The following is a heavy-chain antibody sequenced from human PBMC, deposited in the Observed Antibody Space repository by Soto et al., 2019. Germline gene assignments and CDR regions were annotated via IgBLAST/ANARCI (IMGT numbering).Heavy chain of an antibody. CDR3: SRRAPEGFDP. V-gene: IGHV4-39*01. CDR1: GGSISRSSYY. Sequence: SETLSLTCNVSGGSISRSSYYWGWIRQPPGKGLEWIGSMYYSGSTYYNPSLKSRVTISIDTPKNQLSMKLTSVTAADTAVYYCSRRAPEGFDPWGQGTLVTVSS. CDR2: MYYSGST. J-gene: IGHJ5*02.